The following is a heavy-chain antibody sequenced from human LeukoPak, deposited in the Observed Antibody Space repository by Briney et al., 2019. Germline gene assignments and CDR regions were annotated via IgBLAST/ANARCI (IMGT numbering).Heavy chain of an antibody. Sequence: GGSLRLSCAASGFTFSSYAMSWVRQAPGKGLEWVSAISGSGGSTYYADSVKGRFTISRDNSKSTLYLQMNSLRAEDTAVYYCAKGPPRLWLYLVDYWGQGTLVTVSS. D-gene: IGHD5-18*01. CDR2: ISGSGGST. CDR3: AKGPPRLWLYLVDY. V-gene: IGHV3-23*01. J-gene: IGHJ4*02. CDR1: GFTFSSYA.